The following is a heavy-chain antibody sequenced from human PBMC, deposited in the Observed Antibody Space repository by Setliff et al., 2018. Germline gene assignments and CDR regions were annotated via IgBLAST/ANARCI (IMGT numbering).Heavy chain of an antibody. Sequence: ASVKVSCKASGYTFTSYYMHWVRQAPGQGPEWMGIINPSGGSTSYAQKFQGRVTITTDESTSTAYMELSSLRSEDTAVYYCARAGIAAAPDAFDIWGQGTMVTVSS. J-gene: IGHJ3*02. CDR1: GYTFTSYY. D-gene: IGHD6-13*01. CDR2: INPSGGST. CDR3: ARAGIAAAPDAFDI. V-gene: IGHV1-46*01.